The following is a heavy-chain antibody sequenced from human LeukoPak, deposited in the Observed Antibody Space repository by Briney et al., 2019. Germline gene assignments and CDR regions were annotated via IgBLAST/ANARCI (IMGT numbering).Heavy chain of an antibody. CDR3: AKPYGSGSYYNF. V-gene: IGHV3-74*01. D-gene: IGHD3-10*01. CDR2: INSDGSST. Sequence: PGGSLRLSCAASGFTFSRYWMHWVRQAPGKGLVWVSRINSDGSSTNYADSAKGRFTISRDNSKNTLYMQMSSLRAEDTAVYFCAKPYGSGSYYNFWGQGTLVTVSS. J-gene: IGHJ4*02. CDR1: GFTFSRYW.